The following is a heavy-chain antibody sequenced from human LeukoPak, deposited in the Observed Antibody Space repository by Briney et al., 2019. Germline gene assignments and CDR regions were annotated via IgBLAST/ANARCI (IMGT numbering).Heavy chain of an antibody. V-gene: IGHV3-7*01. CDR3: ARAISRIVCDY. CDR2: IRQDGSEK. D-gene: IGHD3-22*01. CDR1: GFTFSSYW. J-gene: IGHJ4*02. Sequence: GGSLRLSCAASGFTFSSYWMSWVRQAPGKGLEWVANIRQDGSEKYYVDSVKGRFTISRDNAKNSLYLQMNSLRAEDTAVYYCARAISRIVCDYWGQGTLVTVSS.